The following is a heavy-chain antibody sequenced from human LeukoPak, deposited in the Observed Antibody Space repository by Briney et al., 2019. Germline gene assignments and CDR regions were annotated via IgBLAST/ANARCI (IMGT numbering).Heavy chain of an antibody. Sequence: GASVKVSCKASGYTFTSYDINWVRQATGQGLEWMGWMNPNSGNTGYAQKFQGRVTITRNTSISTAYMELSSLRSEDTAVYYCATSPTRYYDFWRNYYYYMDVWGKGTTVTVSS. J-gene: IGHJ6*03. V-gene: IGHV1-8*03. D-gene: IGHD3-3*01. CDR3: ATSPTRYYDFWRNYYYYMDV. CDR2: MNPNSGNT. CDR1: GYTFTSYD.